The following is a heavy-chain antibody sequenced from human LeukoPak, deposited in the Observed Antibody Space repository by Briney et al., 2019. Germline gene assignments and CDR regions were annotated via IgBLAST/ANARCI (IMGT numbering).Heavy chain of an antibody. CDR1: GGSFSGYY. CDR3: ARQGGSSSPYYYYYMDV. CDR2: IFHAGNT. V-gene: IGHV4-34*12. Sequence: SETLSLTCAVYGGSFSGYYWSWIRQPPGKGLEWIGNIFHAGNTYYNPSLRSRVTISVDTSKNQFSLRLTSVTAADTAVYYCARQGGSSSPYYYYYMDVWGKGTTVTVSS. D-gene: IGHD6-6*01. J-gene: IGHJ6*03.